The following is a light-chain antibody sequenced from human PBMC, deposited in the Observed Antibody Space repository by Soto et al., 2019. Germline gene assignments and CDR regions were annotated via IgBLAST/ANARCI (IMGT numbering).Light chain of an antibody. CDR3: QQYVTAFRS. J-gene: IGKJ1*01. V-gene: IGKV1-5*03. CDR2: KAS. Sequence: DIQMTQSPSTLSASVGDRVTITCRASQSVSTWLAWYQQKPGKAPQVLISKASSLQSGVPSRFSGSGSGTEFTLTISSLQPDDFATYYCQQYVTAFRSFGQGTKVDIK. CDR1: QSVSTW.